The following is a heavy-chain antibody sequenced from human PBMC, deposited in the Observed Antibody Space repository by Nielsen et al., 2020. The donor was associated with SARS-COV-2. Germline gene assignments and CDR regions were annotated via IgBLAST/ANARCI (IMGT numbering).Heavy chain of an antibody. J-gene: IGHJ6*02. Sequence: WIRQSPSRGLEWLGRTYYRPKWYNDYAGSVKSRITNNPDTAKNQFSLKLSSVTAADTAVYYCARATVLRYFDWLPLGMDVWGQGTTVTVSS. CDR2: TYYRPKWYN. D-gene: IGHD3-9*01. CDR3: ARATVLRYFDWLPLGMDV. V-gene: IGHV6-1*01.